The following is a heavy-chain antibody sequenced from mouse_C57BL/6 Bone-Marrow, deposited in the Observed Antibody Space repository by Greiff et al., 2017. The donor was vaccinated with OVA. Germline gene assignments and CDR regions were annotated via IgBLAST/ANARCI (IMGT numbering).Heavy chain of an antibody. CDR3: ARKNGNYGAMDY. CDR2: ISYDGSN. CDR1: GYSITSGYY. D-gene: IGHD2-1*01. Sequence: DVQLQESGPGLVKPSQSLSLTCSVTGYSITSGYYWNWIRQFPGNKLEWMGYISYDGSNNYNPSLKNRISITRDTSKNQFFLKLNSVTTEDTATYYCARKNGNYGAMDYWGQGTSVTVSS. V-gene: IGHV3-6*01. J-gene: IGHJ4*01.